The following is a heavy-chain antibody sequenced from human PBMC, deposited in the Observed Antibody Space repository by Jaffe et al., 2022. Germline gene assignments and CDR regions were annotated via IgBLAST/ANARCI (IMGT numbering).Heavy chain of an antibody. J-gene: IGHJ6*03. CDR3: ARVPAHGDYYYSMDV. CDR1: GFTFSDYR. V-gene: IGHV3-21*01. Sequence: QLVESGGGLVKAGGSLTLSCAASGFTFSDYRMNWVRQAPGKGLEWVASILISSTYTYYAQSLKGRFTISRDNSKNSLFLQMNSLRAEDTAVYYCARVPAHGDYYYSMDVWGKGTTVTVSS. CDR2: ILISSTYT.